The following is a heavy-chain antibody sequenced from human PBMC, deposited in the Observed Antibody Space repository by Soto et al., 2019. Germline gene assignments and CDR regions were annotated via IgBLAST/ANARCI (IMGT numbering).Heavy chain of an antibody. J-gene: IGHJ4*02. Sequence: QVHLQQWGAGLLKPSETLSLTCAVYGGSFSGYYWSWFRQPPGKGLEWIGEINHSGSTKYNPSLESRVTISVDPSKNQFSLKLSSVTAEDTAVYYCASKHFFSALFGVVTTHFDYWSQGTLVSVSS. D-gene: IGHD3-3*01. CDR2: INHSGST. CDR1: GGSFSGYY. V-gene: IGHV4-34*01. CDR3: ASKHFFSALFGVVTTHFDY.